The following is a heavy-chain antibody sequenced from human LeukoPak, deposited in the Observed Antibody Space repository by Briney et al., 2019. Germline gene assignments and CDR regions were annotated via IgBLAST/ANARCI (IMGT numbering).Heavy chain of an antibody. CDR2: VDYSGST. J-gene: IGHJ3*02. CDR1: GVSNNNYH. CDR3: ARGRSVAAPLYDI. V-gene: IGHV4-59*01. D-gene: IGHD6-19*01. Sequence: LSETLSLTCVVSGVSNNNYHWTWIRQPPGKGLEWIGYVDYSGSTNTNPSLESRVTISVDTSKNRFSLRLTSVTAADTAVYYCARGRSVAAPLYDIWGQGTMVTVSS.